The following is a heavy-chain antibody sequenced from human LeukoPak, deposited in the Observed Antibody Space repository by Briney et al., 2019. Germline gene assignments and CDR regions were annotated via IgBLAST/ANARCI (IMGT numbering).Heavy chain of an antibody. Sequence: GGSLRLSCAASGFTFSSYSMNWVRQAPGKGLEWVSSISSSSSYIYYADSVKGRFTISRDNSRNTLYLQMNSLRAEDTALYYCAKGTYSAYNSGCAYWGQGTLVTVSS. CDR3: AKGTYSAYNSGCAY. J-gene: IGHJ4*02. D-gene: IGHD5-12*01. CDR1: GFTFSSYS. CDR2: ISSSSSYI. V-gene: IGHV3-21*01.